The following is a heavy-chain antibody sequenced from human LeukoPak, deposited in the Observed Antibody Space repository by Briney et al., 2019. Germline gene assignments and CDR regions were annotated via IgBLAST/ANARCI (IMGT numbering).Heavy chain of an antibody. J-gene: IGHJ4*02. CDR3: AKGNDFWSGHIDY. CDR1: GFTFSSYG. V-gene: IGHV3-23*01. Sequence: GGSLRLSCAASGFTFSSYGMHWVRQAPGKGLEWVSAISGSGGSTYYADSVKGRFTISRDNSKNTLYLQMNSLRAEDTAVYYCAKGNDFWSGHIDYWGQGTLVTVSS. CDR2: ISGSGGST. D-gene: IGHD3-3*01.